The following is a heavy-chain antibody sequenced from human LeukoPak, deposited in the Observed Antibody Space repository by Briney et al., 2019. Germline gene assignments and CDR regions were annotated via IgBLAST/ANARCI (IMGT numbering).Heavy chain of an antibody. J-gene: IGHJ6*03. Sequence: ASVKVSCKASGYTFPSYGISWVRQAPGQGLEWMGWISAYNGNTNYAQKLQGRVTMTTDTSTSTAYMELRSLRSDDTAVYYCARVPPYYDFWSGSSLYYYYYYMDVWGKGTTVTISS. D-gene: IGHD3-3*01. CDR1: GYTFPSYG. CDR2: ISAYNGNT. V-gene: IGHV1-18*01. CDR3: ARVPPYYDFWSGSSLYYYYYYMDV.